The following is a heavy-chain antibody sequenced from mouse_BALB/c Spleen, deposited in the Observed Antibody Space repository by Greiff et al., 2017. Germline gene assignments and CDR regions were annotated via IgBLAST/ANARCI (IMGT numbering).Heavy chain of an antibody. V-gene: IGHV3-2*02. D-gene: IGHD1-2*01. CDR2: ISYSGST. Sequence: EVQLQESGPGLVKPSQSLSLTCTVTGYSITSDYAWNWIRQFPGNKLEWMGYISYSGSTSYNPSLKSRISITRDTSKNQFFLQLNSVTTEDTATYYCARFITTADYYAMDYWGQGTSVTVSS. CDR3: ARFITTADYYAMDY. CDR1: GYSITSDYA. J-gene: IGHJ4*01.